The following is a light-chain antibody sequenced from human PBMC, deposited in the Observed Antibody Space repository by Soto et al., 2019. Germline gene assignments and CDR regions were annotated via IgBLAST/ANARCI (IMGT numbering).Light chain of an antibody. J-gene: IGKJ1*01. V-gene: IGKV1-5*03. CDR3: QQYNSYWT. Sequence: DIQMTQSPSTLSASVGDRVTITCRASQSISSWLAWYQQKAGKAPKLLIYKAASLESGVPSRFSGSGSGTEFPLTISSLQPDDFATYYCQQYNSYWTFGQGTKVEIK. CDR2: KAA. CDR1: QSISSW.